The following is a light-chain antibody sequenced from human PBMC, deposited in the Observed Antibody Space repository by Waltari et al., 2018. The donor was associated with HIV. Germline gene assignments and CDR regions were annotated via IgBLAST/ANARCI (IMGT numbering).Light chain of an antibody. CDR3: GTWHSSLSAGI. CDR1: SSDIGDNY. Sequence: QSVLTQPPSVSAAPRQNVTISCSGSSSDIGDNYVSWYQQLPGTAPRLLIYENQTRPLAIPNRFSGPKSGTSATLGITGLQTGDEADYYCGTWHSSLSAGIFGGGTKLTVL. CDR2: ENQ. J-gene: IGLJ2*01. V-gene: IGLV1-51*02.